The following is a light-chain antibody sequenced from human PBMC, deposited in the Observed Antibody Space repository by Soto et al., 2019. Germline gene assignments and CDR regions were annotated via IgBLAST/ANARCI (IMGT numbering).Light chain of an antibody. Sequence: EIVMTQSPATLSVSPGERATLSCRASQSVSSNLAWYQQKPGQAPRLLIYGASTRATGIPARFSGSGSGTEFTLTISSLQSEDFAVYSCQQYNNLPPRWTFGQGTKVEIK. CDR1: QSVSSN. J-gene: IGKJ1*01. CDR3: QQYNNLPPRWT. CDR2: GAS. V-gene: IGKV3-15*01.